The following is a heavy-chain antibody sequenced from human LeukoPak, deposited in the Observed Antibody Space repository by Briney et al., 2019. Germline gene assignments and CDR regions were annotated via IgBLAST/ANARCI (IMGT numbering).Heavy chain of an antibody. V-gene: IGHV1-46*03. D-gene: IGHD1-26*01. CDR1: GYTFTNYY. Sequence: ASVKVSCKASGYTFTNYYMHWVRQAPEQGLEWMGIINPSGGGTTYAQKFQGRVSLTRDTTTSTVYMEVSSLRSEHTAVYYCARTVGAKTPYFQHWGQGTLVTVSS. J-gene: IGHJ1*01. CDR2: INPSGGGT. CDR3: ARTVGAKTPYFQH.